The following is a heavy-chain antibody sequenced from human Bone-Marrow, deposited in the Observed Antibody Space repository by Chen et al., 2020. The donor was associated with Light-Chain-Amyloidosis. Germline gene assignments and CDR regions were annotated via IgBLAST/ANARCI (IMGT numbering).Heavy chain of an antibody. Sequence: QVQLQESAPGLVKPSETLSLTCTVSGGSISSYYWSWIRQPPGKGLEWIGYIYYSGSTNYNPSLKSRVTISVDTSKNQFSLKLSSVTAADTAVYYCARGSRITIFGVSYPLDAFDIWGQGTMVTVSS. J-gene: IGHJ3*02. CDR1: GGSISSYY. D-gene: IGHD3-3*01. CDR3: ARGSRITIFGVSYPLDAFDI. CDR2: IYYSGST. V-gene: IGHV4-59*01.